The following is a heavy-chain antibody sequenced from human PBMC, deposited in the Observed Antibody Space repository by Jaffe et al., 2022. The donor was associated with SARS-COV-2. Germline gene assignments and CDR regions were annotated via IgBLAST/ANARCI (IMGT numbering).Heavy chain of an antibody. V-gene: IGHV3-72*01. CDR2: IRKKANSYTT. D-gene: IGHD1-1*01. J-gene: IGHJ6*02. CDR1: GFTFSDHY. Sequence: EVQLVESGGGLVQPGGSLRLSCAASGFTFSDHYMDWVRQAPGKGLEWVGRIRKKANSYTTEYAASVKGRFTISRDDSQSSLYLQMNGLKTEDTAVYHCGRVDPGRRTGDYSYKCMDVWGQGTTVTVSS. CDR3: GRVDPGRRTGDYSYKCMDV.